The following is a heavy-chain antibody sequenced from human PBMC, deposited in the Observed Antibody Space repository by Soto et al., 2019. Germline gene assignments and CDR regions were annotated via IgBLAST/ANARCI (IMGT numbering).Heavy chain of an antibody. CDR2: IIPIFGTA. D-gene: IGHD3-10*01. V-gene: IGHV1-69*13. Sequence: SVKVSCKASGYTFTTCDINWVRQAPGQGLEWMGGIIPIFGTAKYAQKFQGRVTITADESTSTAYMELSSLRSEDTAVYYCAREERPMVRGVIIEFVYYYAMDVWG. CDR3: AREERPMVRGVIIEFVYYYAMDV. J-gene: IGHJ6*04. CDR1: GYTFTTCD.